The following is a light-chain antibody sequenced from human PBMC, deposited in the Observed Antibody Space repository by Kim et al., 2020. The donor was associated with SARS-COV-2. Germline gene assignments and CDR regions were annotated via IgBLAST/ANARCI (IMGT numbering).Light chain of an antibody. Sequence: QSALTQPASVSGSPGQSITISCTGTSSDVGAYNYVSWYQQHPGKVPKLMIYDVTNWPSGISNRFSGSKSGNTASLTISGLQAEDEADYYCSSYTTTGSVRFGGGTQLTVL. V-gene: IGLV2-14*03. J-gene: IGLJ2*01. CDR1: SSDVGAYNY. CDR2: DVT. CDR3: SSYTTTGSVR.